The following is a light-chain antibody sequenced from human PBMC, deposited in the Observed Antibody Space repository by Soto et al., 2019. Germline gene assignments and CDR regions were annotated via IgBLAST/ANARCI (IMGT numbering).Light chain of an antibody. Sequence: DVVVTQSPLSLPVTLGQAASISCRSSQSLVHRDGTTYLSWFRQRPGQSPRRLIYKVSNREAGVPDRFSGSGSGTDYRLKISRVEDEDVGLYYCMRGSHWPPITFGQGTRLEIK. J-gene: IGKJ5*01. CDR3: MRGSHWPPIT. V-gene: IGKV2-30*02. CDR1: QSLVHRDGTTY. CDR2: KVS.